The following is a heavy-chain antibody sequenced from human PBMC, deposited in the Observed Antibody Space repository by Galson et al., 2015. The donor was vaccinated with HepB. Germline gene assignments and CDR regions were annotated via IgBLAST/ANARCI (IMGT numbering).Heavy chain of an antibody. D-gene: IGHD5-18*01. Sequence: SLRLSCAASGFTFDDYAMHWVRQAPGKGLEWVSGISWNSGSIGYADSVKGRFTISRDNAKNSLYLQMNSLRAEDTALYYCAKDIQWRRGYSSNWFDPWGQGTLVTVSS. CDR1: GFTFDDYA. V-gene: IGHV3-9*01. CDR2: ISWNSGSI. CDR3: AKDIQWRRGYSSNWFDP. J-gene: IGHJ5*02.